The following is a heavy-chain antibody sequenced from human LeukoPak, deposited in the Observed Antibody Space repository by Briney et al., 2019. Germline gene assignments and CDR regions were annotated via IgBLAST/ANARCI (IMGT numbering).Heavy chain of an antibody. CDR3: ARDKGDMVYTSKMFDY. Sequence: SVTVSCKASGGTFSSYAISWVRQAPGQGLEWMGGIIPIFGTANYAQKFQGRVTMTTDTSTSTAYMELRSLRSDDTAVYYCARDKGDMVYTSKMFDYWGQGTLVTVSS. J-gene: IGHJ4*02. V-gene: IGHV1-69*05. D-gene: IGHD2-8*01. CDR2: IIPIFGTA. CDR1: GGTFSSYA.